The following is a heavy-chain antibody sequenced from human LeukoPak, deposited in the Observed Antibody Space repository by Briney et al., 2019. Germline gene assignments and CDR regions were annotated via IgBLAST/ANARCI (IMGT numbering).Heavy chain of an antibody. J-gene: IGHJ4*02. D-gene: IGHD6-6*01. CDR1: GFTYSSNA. CDR3: AKDRGYSSSSESDY. Sequence: GGSLRLSRAASGFTYSSNAMSWVRQAPGKGLEWVSAISASGGTTYYADSVKGRFTISRDNSKNTLYLQMNTLRAEDTAVYYCAKDRGYSSSSESDYWGQGTLVTVSS. V-gene: IGHV3-23*01. CDR2: ISASGGTT.